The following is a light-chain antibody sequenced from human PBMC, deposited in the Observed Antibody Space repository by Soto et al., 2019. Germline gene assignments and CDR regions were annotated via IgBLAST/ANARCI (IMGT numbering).Light chain of an antibody. CDR3: SSYAGSSIPVA. J-gene: IGLJ2*01. Sequence: QSALTPPPSASGSPGPSVTISCTGASSDVGGYTFVSWYQQHPGQAPKLMLYDVTKRPSGVPDRFSGSKSGNTASLTVSGLQVDDEAEYYCSSYAGSSIPVAFGGGTKRTV. CDR1: SSDVGGYTF. CDR2: DVT. V-gene: IGLV2-8*01.